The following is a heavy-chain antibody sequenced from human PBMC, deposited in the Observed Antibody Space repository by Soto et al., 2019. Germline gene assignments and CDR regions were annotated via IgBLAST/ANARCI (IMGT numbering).Heavy chain of an antibody. CDR2: VYSTGTT. D-gene: IGHD6-6*01. CDR1: GDSVSSSDFY. CDR3: ARVSKLVAPKDGKRAYFFAMDV. J-gene: IGHJ6*02. V-gene: IGHV4-61*08. Sequence: QVLLRESGPGLVKPSETLALTCAVSGDSVSSSDFYWTWIRQPPGKPREWIGYVYSTGTTSYSPSLKSRVDISVDTSENQFSLKLRSVTAADAAVYFCARVSKLVAPKDGKRAYFFAMDVWGHGTTVTVS.